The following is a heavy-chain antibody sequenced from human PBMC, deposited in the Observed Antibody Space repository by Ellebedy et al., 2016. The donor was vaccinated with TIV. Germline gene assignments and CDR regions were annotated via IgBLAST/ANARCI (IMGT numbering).Heavy chain of an antibody. D-gene: IGHD5-24*01. V-gene: IGHV3-33*01. CDR1: GSIFSTSG. CDR2: IWYDGSNT. CDR3: AGGNGYNGLEY. J-gene: IGHJ4*02. Sequence: GGSLRLSXAASGSIFSTSGMDWVRQAPGKGLEWVAVIWYDGSNTDYADSVQGRFTISRDVSRNILYLQMNSLRGDDTALYYCAGGNGYNGLEYWGQGTLVTVSP.